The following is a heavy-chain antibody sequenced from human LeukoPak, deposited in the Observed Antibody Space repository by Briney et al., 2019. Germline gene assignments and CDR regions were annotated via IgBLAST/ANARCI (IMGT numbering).Heavy chain of an antibody. D-gene: IGHD4-17*01. V-gene: IGHV4-59*01. J-gene: IGHJ4*02. CDR3: ARGAGGDYPFDY. CDR1: GGSISRYY. Sequence: PSETLSLTCTVSGGSISRYYWSWIPQPPGQGLEWIGYIYYSGSTNYNPSLKSRVTISVDTSENQFFLKLNSVTAADTAVYYCARGAGGDYPFDYWGQGSLVTV. CDR2: IYYSGST.